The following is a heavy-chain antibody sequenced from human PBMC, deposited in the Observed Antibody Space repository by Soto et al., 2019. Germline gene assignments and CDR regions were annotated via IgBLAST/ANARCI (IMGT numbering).Heavy chain of an antibody. V-gene: IGHV3-72*01. CDR3: ARDTGGSSDY. Sequence: EVQLMESGGGLVQPGGSLRLSCAASGFIFSDYYMDWVRQVPGKGLEWVGRTRNKVNSFSAEYAASVKGRFSIYRDASKDSMYLQMNSLKRDDTAGYYCARDTGGSSDYWGQGALVTVSS. CDR2: TRNKVNSFSA. J-gene: IGHJ4*02. CDR1: GFIFSDYY. D-gene: IGHD3-16*01.